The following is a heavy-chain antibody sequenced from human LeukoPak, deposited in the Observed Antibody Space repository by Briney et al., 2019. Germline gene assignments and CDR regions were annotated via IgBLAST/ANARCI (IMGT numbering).Heavy chain of an antibody. D-gene: IGHD2-8*02. J-gene: IGHJ5*02. CDR3: ARHGGVCYMCNWFDP. Sequence: SETLSLTCTVSGVSISSCNKYWGWIRQPPGMGSVWIVSIYYTGSTYDNPALRSRVTLSVDTSKNLFSLKLSSVTAADTAVYYWARHGGVCYMCNWFDPWGQGTLVTVSS. V-gene: IGHV4-39*01. CDR1: GVSISSCNKY. CDR2: IYYTGST.